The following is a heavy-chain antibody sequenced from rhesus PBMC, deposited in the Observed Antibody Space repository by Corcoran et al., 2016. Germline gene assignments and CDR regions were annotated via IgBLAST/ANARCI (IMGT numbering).Heavy chain of an antibody. Sequence: QVQLQESGPGLVKPLETLSLTCTVSGASIRSYWWSWIRQPPGRGLEWIGEINGNGGDTNSNPSLNSRVTISTDASSNQFSLKVSSVTAADTAVYHCARDNHPSGWALDVWDRGVLVTVSS. CDR2: INGNGGDT. CDR3: ARDNHPSGWALDV. J-gene: IGHJ5-2*02. D-gene: IGHD6-37*01. V-gene: IGHV4-80*01. CDR1: GASIRSYW.